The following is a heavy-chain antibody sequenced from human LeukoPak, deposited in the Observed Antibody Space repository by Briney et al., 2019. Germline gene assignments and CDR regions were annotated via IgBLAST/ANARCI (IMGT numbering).Heavy chain of an antibody. J-gene: IGHJ6*02. CDR3: ARADLHSSWCHTYYYGMDV. CDR2: INHSGST. CDR1: GGSFSGYY. D-gene: IGHD6-13*01. Sequence: SETLSLTCAVYGGSFSGYYWSWIRQPPGKGLEWIGEINHSGSTNYNPSLKSRVTISVDTSKNQFSLKLSSVTAADTAVYYCARADLHSSWCHTYYYGMDVWGQGTTVTVSS. V-gene: IGHV4-34*01.